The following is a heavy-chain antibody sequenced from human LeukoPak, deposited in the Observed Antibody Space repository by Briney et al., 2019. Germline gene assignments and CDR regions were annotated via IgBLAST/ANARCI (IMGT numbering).Heavy chain of an antibody. D-gene: IGHD3-3*01. Sequence: SETLSLTCTVSGGSISNYYWSWIRQPPGKGLEWIGYIHYSGSTNINPSLKSRVTISVDTSKNQFSLKLTSVTAADTAVYCCARNYDFWSGYLDYWGQGTLITVSS. J-gene: IGHJ4*02. CDR2: IHYSGST. CDR1: GGSISNYY. V-gene: IGHV4-59*01. CDR3: ARNYDFWSGYLDY.